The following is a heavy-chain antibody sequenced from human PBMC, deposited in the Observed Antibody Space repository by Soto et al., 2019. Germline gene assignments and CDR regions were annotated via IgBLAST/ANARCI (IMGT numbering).Heavy chain of an antibody. CDR1: GGSISSSSYY. D-gene: IGHD6-13*01. V-gene: IGHV4-39*01. CDR3: ARLKAVRYSSSWHYFDY. J-gene: IGHJ4*02. CDR2: LYYSGST. Sequence: QLQLQESGPGLVKPSETLSLTCTVSGGSISSSSYYWGWIRQPPGKGLEWIGSLYYSGSTYYNPSLKSRVSISVDTSKNQFSLKLSSVNAPDTAVYYCARLKAVRYSSSWHYFDYWGQGTLVTVSS.